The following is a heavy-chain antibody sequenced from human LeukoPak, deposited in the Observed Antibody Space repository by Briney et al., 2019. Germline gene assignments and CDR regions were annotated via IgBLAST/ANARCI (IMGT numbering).Heavy chain of an antibody. Sequence: SVKVSCKASGGTFISYAISWVRQAPGQGLEWMGGIIPIFGTANYAQKFQGRVTITADESTSTAYMELSSLRSEDTAVYYCARSHLDCSSTSCYTDYFDYWGQGTLVTVSS. CDR3: ARSHLDCSSTSCYTDYFDY. J-gene: IGHJ4*02. V-gene: IGHV1-69*01. D-gene: IGHD2-2*02. CDR2: IIPIFGTA. CDR1: GGTFISYA.